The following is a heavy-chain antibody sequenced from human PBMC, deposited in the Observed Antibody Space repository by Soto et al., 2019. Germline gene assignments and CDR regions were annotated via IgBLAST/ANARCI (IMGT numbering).Heavy chain of an antibody. V-gene: IGHV1-3*01. J-gene: IGHJ4*02. Sequence: ASVKVSCKASGYTFTSYAMHWVRQAPGQRLEWMGWINGGNGNTKYSQKFQGRVTITRDTSASTAYMELSSLRSEDTAVYYCARSLKTRGSPDYWGQGTLVTVSS. CDR1: GYTFTSYA. D-gene: IGHD1-26*01. CDR3: ARSLKTRGSPDY. CDR2: INGGNGNT.